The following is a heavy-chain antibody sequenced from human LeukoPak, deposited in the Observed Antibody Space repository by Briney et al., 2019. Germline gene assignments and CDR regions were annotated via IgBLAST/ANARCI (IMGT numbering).Heavy chain of an antibody. Sequence: GASVKVSCKASGYTFTGYYMHWVRQAPGQGLEWMGWINPNSGGTNYAQKFQGRVTMTRDTSISTAYMELSRLRSDDTAVYYCARGWSGSYYSYYYYYMDVWGKGTTVTVSS. V-gene: IGHV1-2*02. J-gene: IGHJ6*03. D-gene: IGHD1-26*01. CDR1: GYTFTGYY. CDR3: ARGWSGSYYSYYYYYMDV. CDR2: INPNSGGT.